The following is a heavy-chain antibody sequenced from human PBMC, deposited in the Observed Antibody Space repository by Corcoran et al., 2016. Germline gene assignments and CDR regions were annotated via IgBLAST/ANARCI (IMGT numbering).Heavy chain of an antibody. Sequence: EVQLVESGGGLVKPGGSLRLSCAASGFTFSSYSMNWVRQAPGKGLEWVSSISSSSSYIYYADSVKGRFTISRDNAKNSLYLQMNSLRAEDRAVYYCARGSRDGYNGWFDYWGQGTLVTVSS. CDR3: ARGSRDGYNGWFDY. J-gene: IGHJ4*02. V-gene: IGHV3-21*01. D-gene: IGHD3-10*01. CDR1: GFTFSSYS. CDR2: ISSSSSYI.